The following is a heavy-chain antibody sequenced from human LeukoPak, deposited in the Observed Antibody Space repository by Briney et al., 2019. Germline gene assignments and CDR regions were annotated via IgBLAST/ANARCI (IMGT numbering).Heavy chain of an antibody. V-gene: IGHV1-18*01. J-gene: IGHJ4*02. CDR1: GYTFTSYG. CDR3: AREGYYYDSSGYYPLDY. CDR2: ISAYNGNT. Sequence: ASVKVSCKASGYTFTSYGISWVRQAPGQGLEWTGWISAYNGNTNYAQKLQGRVTMTTDTSTSTAYMELRSLRSDDTAVYYCAREGYYYDSSGYYPLDYWGQGTLVTVSS. D-gene: IGHD3-22*01.